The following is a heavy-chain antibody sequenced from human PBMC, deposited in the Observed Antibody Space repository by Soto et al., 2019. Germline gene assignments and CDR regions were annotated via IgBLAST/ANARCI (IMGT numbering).Heavy chain of an antibody. CDR2: ITTDKGKT. V-gene: IGHV1-18*01. J-gene: IGHJ4*02. CDR1: GYTFTSYG. Sequence: QVQLVQSGPEVKKPGASVKVSCKTSGYTFTSYGISWVRQAPGQGLEWMGWITTDKGKTTYAQKFQGRVTMTTDTSTTTSYLELRSLGSDDTAVYYCATRSPAFDYWGRGTPVTVSS. CDR3: ATRSPAFDY.